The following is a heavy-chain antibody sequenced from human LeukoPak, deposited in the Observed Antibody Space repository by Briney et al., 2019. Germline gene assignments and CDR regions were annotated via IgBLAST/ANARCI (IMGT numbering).Heavy chain of an antibody. CDR1: GFSFGSSG. J-gene: IGHJ4*02. V-gene: IGHV3-74*01. CDR2: INSDESST. D-gene: IGHD2-15*01. CDR3: ARGEVVVAATPFDY. Sequence: PGGSLRLSCAASGFSFGSSGINWVRQAPGRGLEWVSRINSDESSTSYADSVKGRFSISRDNAKNTLYLQMNGLRAEDTAVYYCARGEVVVAATPFDYWGQGTLVTVSS.